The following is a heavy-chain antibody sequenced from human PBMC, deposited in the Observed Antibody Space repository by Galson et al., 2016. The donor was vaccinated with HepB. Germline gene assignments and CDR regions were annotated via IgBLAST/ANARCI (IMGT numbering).Heavy chain of an antibody. CDR3: ASGGVRDAYRI. D-gene: IGHD3-16*01. CDR1: GFTFSKSA. J-gene: IGHJ3*02. V-gene: IGHV1-58*01. CDR2: ILVGSGNT. Sequence: SVKVSCKASGFTFSKSAVQWLRQSHGQRLEWIGWILVGSGNTNNPQRFQERVTFTRDMSTSTAYMELINLTSEDTAVYYCASGGVRDAYRIWGQGTLVTVSS.